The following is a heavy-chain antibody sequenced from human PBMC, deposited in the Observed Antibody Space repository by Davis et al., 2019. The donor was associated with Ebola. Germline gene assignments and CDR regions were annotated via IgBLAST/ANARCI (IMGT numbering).Heavy chain of an antibody. CDR1: GFTFSGSA. CDR3: ARDSDDYSFDY. J-gene: IGHJ4*02. Sequence: GESLKISCAASGFTFSGSAIHWVRQASGKGLEWVGRIRSKANSYATAYAASVKGRFTISRDNSKNTLYLQMNSLRPEDTAVYYCARDSDDYSFDYWGQGTLVTVSS. D-gene: IGHD4-17*01. CDR2: IRSKANSYAT. V-gene: IGHV3-73*01.